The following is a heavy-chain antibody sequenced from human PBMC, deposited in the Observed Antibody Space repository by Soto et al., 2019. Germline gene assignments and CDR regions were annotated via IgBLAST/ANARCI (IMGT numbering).Heavy chain of an antibody. CDR1: GFTFSSYA. CDR3: ARDMSGGTYNYYYGMDV. D-gene: IGHD1-26*01. CDR2: ISGTGSPT. J-gene: IGHJ6*02. V-gene: IGHV3-23*01. Sequence: EVQLLESGGGLGQPGGSLRLSCAASGFTFSSYAMTWGRQAPGRGLEWVSAISGTGSPTYYADSVKGRFTISRDNSKNTLYLQMNSLRADDTAVYYCARDMSGGTYNYYYGMDVWGQGTTVTVSS.